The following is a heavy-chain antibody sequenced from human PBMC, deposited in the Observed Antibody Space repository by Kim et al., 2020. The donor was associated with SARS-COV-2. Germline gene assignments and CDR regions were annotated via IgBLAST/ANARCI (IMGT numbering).Heavy chain of an antibody. Sequence: ASVKVSCKASGYTFTSYYMHWVRQAPGQGLEWMGIINPSGGSTSYAQKFQGRVTMTRDTSTSTVYMELSSLRSEDTAVYYCARDFLSSSWYRTNNVDYGMDVWGQGTTVTVSS. J-gene: IGHJ6*02. V-gene: IGHV1-46*01. CDR3: ARDFLSSSWYRTNNVDYGMDV. CDR2: INPSGGST. CDR1: GYTFTSYY. D-gene: IGHD6-13*01.